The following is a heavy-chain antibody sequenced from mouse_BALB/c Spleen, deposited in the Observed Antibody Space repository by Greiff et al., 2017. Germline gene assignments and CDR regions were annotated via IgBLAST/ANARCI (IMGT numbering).Heavy chain of an antibody. Sequence: QVQLQQSGAELAKPGASVKMSCKASGYTFTSYWMHWVKQRPGQGLEWIGYINPSTGYTEYNQKFKDKATLTADKSSSTAYMQLSSLTSEDSAVYYCARGLRLRGDYWGQGTTLTVSS. CDR2: INPSTGYT. D-gene: IGHD1-2*01. J-gene: IGHJ2*01. CDR1: GYTFTSYW. CDR3: ARGLRLRGDY. V-gene: IGHV1-7*01.